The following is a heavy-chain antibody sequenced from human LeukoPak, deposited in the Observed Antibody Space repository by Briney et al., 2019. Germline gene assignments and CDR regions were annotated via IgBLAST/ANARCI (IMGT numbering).Heavy chain of an antibody. Sequence: SETLSLTCTVSGGSISSSSYYWGWIRQPPGKGLEWIGSIYYSGSTYYNPSLKSRVTISVDTSKNQFSLKLSSVTAADTAVYYCARVRGKGSGWFDPWGQGTLVTVSS. CDR2: IYYSGST. CDR3: ARVRGKGSGWFDP. V-gene: IGHV4-39*07. CDR1: GGSISSSSYY. J-gene: IGHJ5*02. D-gene: IGHD3-16*01.